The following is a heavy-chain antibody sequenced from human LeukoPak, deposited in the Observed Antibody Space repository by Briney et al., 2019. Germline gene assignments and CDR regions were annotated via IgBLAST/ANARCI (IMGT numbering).Heavy chain of an antibody. CDR1: GYSISSGYY. CDR3: LGGIPPSSIDY. D-gene: IGHD3-10*01. CDR2: IYHSGST. Sequence: SETLSLTCTVSGYSISSGYYWGWLRQPPGQGLEWIGSIYHSGSTYYNPSLKSQVTISVDTSKNQFSLKLTSVTAADTAVYYCLGGIPPSSIDYWGQGTLVTVSS. J-gene: IGHJ4*02. V-gene: IGHV4-38-2*02.